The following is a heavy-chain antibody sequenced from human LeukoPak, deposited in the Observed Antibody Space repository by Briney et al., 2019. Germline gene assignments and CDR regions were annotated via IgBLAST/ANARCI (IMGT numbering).Heavy chain of an antibody. CDR2: VSYDGSNK. CDR1: GFTFSNYA. Sequence: GGSLRLSCAASGFTFSNYAMHWVRQAPDKGLEWVAVVSYDGSNKYYADSVKGRFTVSRHNSKNTLYLQMNSLRAEDTAVYYCAIGDSLGELSSSFEYWGQGTLVTVSS. V-gene: IGHV3-30*04. D-gene: IGHD3-16*02. J-gene: IGHJ4*02. CDR3: AIGDSLGELSSSFEY.